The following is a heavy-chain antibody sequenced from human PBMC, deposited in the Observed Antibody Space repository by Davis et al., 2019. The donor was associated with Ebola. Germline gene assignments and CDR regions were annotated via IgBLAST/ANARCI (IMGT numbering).Heavy chain of an antibody. D-gene: IGHD3-3*01. V-gene: IGHV1-69*10. CDR1: GGTFSSYA. CDR2: IIPILGTA. Sequence: AASVKVSCKASGGTFSSYAISWVRQAPGQGLEWMGGIIPILGTANYAQKFQGRVTMTRDTSTSTVYMELSSLRSEDTAVYYCARGLRFLEWGWFDPWGQGTLVTVSS. J-gene: IGHJ5*02. CDR3: ARGLRFLEWGWFDP.